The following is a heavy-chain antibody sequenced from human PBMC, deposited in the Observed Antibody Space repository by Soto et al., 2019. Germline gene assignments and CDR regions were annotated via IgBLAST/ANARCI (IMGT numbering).Heavy chain of an antibody. J-gene: IGHJ2*01. CDR3: ASARVVVITEWYFDL. Sequence: SVKVSCKASGYTFTSYYMHWVRQAPEQGLEWMGIINPSGGSTSYAQKFQGRVTMTRDTSTSTVYMELSSLRSEDTAVYYCASARVVVITEWYFDLWGRGTLVTVSS. CDR1: GYTFTSYY. V-gene: IGHV1-46*01. CDR2: INPSGGST. D-gene: IGHD3-22*01.